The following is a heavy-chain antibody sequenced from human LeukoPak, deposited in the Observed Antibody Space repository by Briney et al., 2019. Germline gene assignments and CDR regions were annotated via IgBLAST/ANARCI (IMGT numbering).Heavy chain of an antibody. V-gene: IGHV1-8*01. CDR1: GYTFTSYD. D-gene: IGHD2-2*01. J-gene: IGHJ6*03. Sequence: ASVKVSCKASGYTFTSYDINWVRQATGQGLEWMGWMNPNRGNTGYAQKFQGRVTMTRNTSISTAYMELSSLRSEDTAVYYCARGQYCSSTSCYYYYYYYMDVWGKGTTVTVSS. CDR3: ARGQYCSSTSCYYYYYYYMDV. CDR2: MNPNRGNT.